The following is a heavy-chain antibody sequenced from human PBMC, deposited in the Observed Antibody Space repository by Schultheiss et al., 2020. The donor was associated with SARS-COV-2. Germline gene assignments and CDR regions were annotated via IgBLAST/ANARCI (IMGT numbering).Heavy chain of an antibody. CDR2: IITILGVA. CDR3: ARGGGDGGVFDS. D-gene: IGHD3-16*01. CDR1: GGTFRTSS. J-gene: IGHJ4*02. V-gene: IGHV1-69*10. Sequence: SVKVSCKASGGTFRTSSISWVRQAPGQGLEWVGRIITILGVANYAQKFQGRVTITANTSTTTAYMELSSLRSEDTAVYYCARGGGDGGVFDSWGQGTLVTVSS.